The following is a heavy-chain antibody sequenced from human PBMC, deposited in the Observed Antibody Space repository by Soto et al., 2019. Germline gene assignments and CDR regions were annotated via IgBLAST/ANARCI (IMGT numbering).Heavy chain of an antibody. CDR1: CFTFSSST. D-gene: IGHD3-10*01. V-gene: IGHV3-21*01. CDR3: ARDLGEVSAI. CDR2: ISSSSSYI. J-gene: IGHJ4*02. Sequence: GGSLRLSCGASCFTFSSSTMSWFRQAPGKGLEWVPAISSSSSYIYYADSLKGRFSISRDNAKNSLYLQMHSLRAEDTALYYCARDLGEVSAIWGQGDLVTVSS.